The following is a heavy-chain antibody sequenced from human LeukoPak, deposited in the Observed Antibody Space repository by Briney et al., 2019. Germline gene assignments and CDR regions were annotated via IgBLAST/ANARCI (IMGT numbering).Heavy chain of an antibody. CDR1: GGSISSYY. CDR2: IFPTGST. J-gene: IGHJ4*02. Sequence: SETLSLTCTVSGGSISSYYWSWIRQPAGKGLEWIGRIFPTGSTIYNPSLRSRLTLSVDTSKNQVSLKLSSVTAADTAVYYCAATHHDYGDYRGWGQGALVTVSS. D-gene: IGHD4-17*01. CDR3: AATHHDYGDYRG. V-gene: IGHV4-4*07.